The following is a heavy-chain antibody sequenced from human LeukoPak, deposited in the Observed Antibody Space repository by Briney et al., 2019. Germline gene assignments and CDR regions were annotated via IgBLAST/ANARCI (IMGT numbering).Heavy chain of an antibody. J-gene: IGHJ1*01. CDR3: ARARGSRSPRVEYFQH. V-gene: IGHV4-38-2*01. Sequence: PSETLSLTCAVSGYSISSGYYWGWIRQPPGKGLEWIGSIYHSGSTYYNPSLKSRVTISVDTSKNQFSLKLSSVTAADTAVYYCARARGSRSPRVEYFQHWGQGNLVNV. CDR2: IYHSGST. CDR1: GYSISSGYY. D-gene: IGHD6-13*01.